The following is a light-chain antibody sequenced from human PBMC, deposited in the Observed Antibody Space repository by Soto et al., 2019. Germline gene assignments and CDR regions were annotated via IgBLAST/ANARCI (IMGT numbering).Light chain of an antibody. Sequence: QAVVPQPPSVSGAPGQRVTISCTGSTSNIGAGYDVHWYQQLPGTAPKLFIYANNNRPSGVPDRFSGSKSGTSASLAITGLQADDEADYYCQSYDSSLSGVVFGGGTKVTVL. CDR2: ANN. CDR1: TSNIGAGYD. CDR3: QSYDSSLSGVV. J-gene: IGLJ2*01. V-gene: IGLV1-40*01.